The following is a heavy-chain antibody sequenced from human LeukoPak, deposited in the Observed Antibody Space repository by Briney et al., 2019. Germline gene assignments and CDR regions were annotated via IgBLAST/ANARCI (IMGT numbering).Heavy chain of an antibody. CDR3: ARDYSMVRGVFDAFDI. CDR1: GYTFTGYY. J-gene: IGHJ3*02. V-gene: IGHV1-2*02. D-gene: IGHD3-10*01. CDR2: INPNSGGT. Sequence: GASVKVSCKASGYTFTGYYMHWVRQAPGQGLEWMGWINPNSGGTNYAQKFQGRVTMTRDTSISTAYMELSRLRSDDTAVYYCARDYSMVRGVFDAFDIWGQGTMVTVSS.